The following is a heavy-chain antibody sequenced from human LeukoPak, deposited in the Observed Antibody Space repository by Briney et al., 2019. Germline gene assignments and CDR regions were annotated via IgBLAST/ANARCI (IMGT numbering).Heavy chain of an antibody. V-gene: IGHV1-18*04. CDR1: GYTFTSYG. D-gene: IGHD5-18*01. CDR3: ARAYTGFGY. Sequence: ASVKVSCKASGYTFTSYGISWVRQAPGQGLEWMGWISAYNSNTKYTQKLQGRVTMTTDTSASTAYMELRSLRSDDTAVYYCARAYTGFGYWGQGTLVTVSS. J-gene: IGHJ4*02. CDR2: ISAYNSNT.